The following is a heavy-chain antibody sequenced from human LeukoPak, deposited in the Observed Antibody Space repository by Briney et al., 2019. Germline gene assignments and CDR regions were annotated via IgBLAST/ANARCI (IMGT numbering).Heavy chain of an antibody. D-gene: IGHD2-15*01. CDR3: AKSNFLLAAPSDY. CDR1: GFTFSSYG. Sequence: GGTLRLSCAASGFTFSSYGMSWVRQAPGKGLEWVSAISGSGGSTYYADSVKGRFTISRDNTKNTLYLQMNSLRAEDTAVYYCAKSNFLLAAPSDYWGQGTLVTVSS. J-gene: IGHJ4*02. V-gene: IGHV3-23*01. CDR2: ISGSGGST.